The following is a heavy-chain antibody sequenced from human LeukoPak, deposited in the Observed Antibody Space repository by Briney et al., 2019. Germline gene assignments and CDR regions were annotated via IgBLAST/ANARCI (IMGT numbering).Heavy chain of an antibody. V-gene: IGHV4-31*02. J-gene: IGHJ2*01. CDR1: VGSISSGIYY. Sequence: SETLSLTCTDCVGSISSGIYYSSWIRQHPGKGLEWIGYIYNSGSTYYNPSLKSRVTISVDTPKNQFSLKLSSVTAADTAVYYCPRLRGGWLHFFDLWGRGTLVTVSS. D-gene: IGHD5-24*01. CDR3: PRLRGGWLHFFDL. CDR2: IYNSGST.